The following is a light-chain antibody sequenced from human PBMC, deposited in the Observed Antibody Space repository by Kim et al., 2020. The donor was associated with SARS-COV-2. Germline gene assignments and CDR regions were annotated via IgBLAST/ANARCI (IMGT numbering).Light chain of an antibody. V-gene: IGKV3-20*01. CDR1: QSVSSSY. CDR2: GAS. CDR3: QQYGSSPPQT. Sequence: PGERATLSCRASQSVSSSYLAWYQQKPGQAPRLLIYGASSRATGIPDRFSGSGSGTDFTLTISRLEPEDFAVYYCQQYGSSPPQTFGQGTKVDIK. J-gene: IGKJ1*01.